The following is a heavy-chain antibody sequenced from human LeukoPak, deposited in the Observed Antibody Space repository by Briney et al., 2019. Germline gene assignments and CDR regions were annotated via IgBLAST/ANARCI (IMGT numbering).Heavy chain of an antibody. CDR2: IYSSGST. D-gene: IGHD4-23*01. V-gene: IGHV4-4*07. CDR1: GGSINSYY. Sequence: SETLSLTCTVSGGSINSYYWSWIRQPAGRRLEWIGRIYSSGSTNYNPSLKSRVSMSVDTSKNQFSLKLTSVTAADTAVYYCARGGKATVVTMWGQGILVTVSS. CDR3: ARGGKATVVTM. J-gene: IGHJ4*02.